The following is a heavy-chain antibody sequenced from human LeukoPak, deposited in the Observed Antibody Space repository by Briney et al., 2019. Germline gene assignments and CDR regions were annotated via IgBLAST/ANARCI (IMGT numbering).Heavy chain of an antibody. V-gene: IGHV3-43*01. D-gene: IGHD6-13*01. CDR1: GFTFDDYT. CDR3: AKEGIAAAGTLPYYYYYMDV. CDR2: ISWDGGST. Sequence: PGGSLRLSCAASGFTFDDYTMHWVRQAPGKGLEWVSLISWDGGSTYYADSVKGRFTISRDNSKNSLYLQMNSLRTEDTALYYCAKEGIAAAGTLPYYYYYMDVWGKGTTVTVSS. J-gene: IGHJ6*03.